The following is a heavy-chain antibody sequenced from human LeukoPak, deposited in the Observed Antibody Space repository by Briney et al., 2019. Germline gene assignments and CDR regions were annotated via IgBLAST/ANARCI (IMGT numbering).Heavy chain of an antibody. D-gene: IGHD4/OR15-4a*01. V-gene: IGHV3-7*01. CDR2: IKEDESEK. Sequence: GGSLRLSCTVSGFTFSRYWMSWVRQAPGKGLEWVANIKEDESEKYYVDSVKGRFTISRDNTKNSLYLQMNSLRAEDTAVYYCARVFPSYGAPYYFDYWGQGTLVTVSS. CDR3: ARVFPSYGAPYYFDY. J-gene: IGHJ4*02. CDR1: GFTFSRYW.